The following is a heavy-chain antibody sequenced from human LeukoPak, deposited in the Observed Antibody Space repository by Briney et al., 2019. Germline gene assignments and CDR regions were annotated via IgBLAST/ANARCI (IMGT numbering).Heavy chain of an antibody. V-gene: IGHV3-21*01. Sequence: PGGSLRLSCTASGFTFSGYSMNWIRQAPGKGLEWVSSFGTRSTSIYHTGSVKGRFAISRDNAKNSLYLQMNSLRAEDTALYYCAREVSEGFDFWGQGTLVTVSS. D-gene: IGHD3-22*01. J-gene: IGHJ4*02. CDR3: AREVSEGFDF. CDR1: GFTFSGYS. CDR2: FGTRSTSI.